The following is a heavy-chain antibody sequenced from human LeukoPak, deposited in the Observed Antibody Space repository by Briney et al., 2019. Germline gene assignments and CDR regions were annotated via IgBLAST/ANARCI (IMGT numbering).Heavy chain of an antibody. Sequence: GGSLRLSCAVSGFSVNVNFMGWVRQAPGKGLEWVSSISFDSGDETLYADSVKGRFTISRDNTKNSMYLQMDSLTVEDTALYFCTRDLPATISLGDDYWGPGILVTVSS. CDR1: GFSVNVNF. V-gene: IGHV3-11*06. J-gene: IGHJ4*02. D-gene: IGHD5-12*01. CDR3: TRDLPATISLGDDY. CDR2: ISFDSGDET.